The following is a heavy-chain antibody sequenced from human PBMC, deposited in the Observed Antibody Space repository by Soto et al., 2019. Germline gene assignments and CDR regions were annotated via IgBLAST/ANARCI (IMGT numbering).Heavy chain of an antibody. Sequence: GGSLRLSCAASGFTFNNYWMHWVRQAPGKGLVWVSRINTDGSRTNYADSVKGRFTISRDNAKNTLYLQMNSLRAEDTAVYYCAKEGGYSGSYYPTSPHYWGQGTLVTVSS. V-gene: IGHV3-74*01. J-gene: IGHJ4*02. CDR3: AKEGGYSGSYYPTSPHY. CDR2: INTDGSRT. D-gene: IGHD1-26*01. CDR1: GFTFNNYW.